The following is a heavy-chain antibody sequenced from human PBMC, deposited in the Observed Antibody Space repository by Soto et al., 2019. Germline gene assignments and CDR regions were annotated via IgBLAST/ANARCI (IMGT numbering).Heavy chain of an antibody. J-gene: IGHJ6*02. CDR2: ISAYNGNT. CDR3: ARRVLGFMSGYYYGMDV. CDR1: GYTFTSYA. V-gene: IGHV1-18*01. Sequence: VASVKVSCKASGYTFTSYAMNWVRQAPGQGLEWMGWISAYNGNTNYAQKLQGRVTMTTDTSTSTAYMELRSLRSDDTAVYYCARRVLGFMSGYYYGMDVWGQGTTVTVSS. D-gene: IGHD3-10*01.